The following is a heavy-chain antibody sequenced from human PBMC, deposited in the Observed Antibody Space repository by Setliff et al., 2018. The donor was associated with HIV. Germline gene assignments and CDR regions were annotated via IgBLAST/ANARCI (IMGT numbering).Heavy chain of an antibody. V-gene: IGHV3-15*01. D-gene: IGHD1-26*01. CDR2: IKSKIDGETT. Sequence: GGSLRLSCKASGFTFTNAWMRWVRQAPGKGLEWVGRIKSKIDGETTDYAAPVKGRFTVSRDDSEKTLYLQLNSLKTEDTALYYCTAVREGWGQGTLVTVSS. CDR3: TAVREG. J-gene: IGHJ4*02. CDR1: GFTFTNAW.